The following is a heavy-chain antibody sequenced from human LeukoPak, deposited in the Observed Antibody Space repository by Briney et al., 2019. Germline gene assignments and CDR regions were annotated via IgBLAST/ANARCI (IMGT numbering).Heavy chain of an antibody. Sequence: SVKVSCRASGGTFSSYAISWVRQAPGQGLEWMGGIIPIFGTANYAQKFQGRVTITTDESTSTAYMELSSLRSEDTAVYYCATNAHYDFWSGYEPLYYYYYMDVWGKGTTVTVSS. J-gene: IGHJ6*03. CDR3: ATNAHYDFWSGYEPLYYYYYMDV. CDR1: GGTFSSYA. CDR2: IIPIFGTA. D-gene: IGHD3-3*01. V-gene: IGHV1-69*05.